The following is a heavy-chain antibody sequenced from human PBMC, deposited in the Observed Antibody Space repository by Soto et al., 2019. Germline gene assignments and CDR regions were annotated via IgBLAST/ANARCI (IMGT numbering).Heavy chain of an antibody. CDR2: ISAYNGNT. CDR3: ARDRPSGYYASGSYYKPPGIRNDY. J-gene: IGHJ4*02. V-gene: IGHV1-18*04. CDR1: GYTFTSYG. Sequence: GASVKVSCKASGYTFTSYGISWVRQAPGQGLEWMGWISAYNGNTNYAQKLQGRVTMTTDTSTSTAYMELRSLRSDDTAVYYCARDRPSGYYASGSYYKPPGIRNDYWGQGTLVTVSS. D-gene: IGHD3-10*01.